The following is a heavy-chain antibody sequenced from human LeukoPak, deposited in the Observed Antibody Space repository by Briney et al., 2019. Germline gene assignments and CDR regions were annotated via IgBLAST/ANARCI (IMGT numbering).Heavy chain of an antibody. V-gene: IGHV4-34*01. J-gene: IGHJ4*02. CDR1: GGSFSGYY. Sequence: SETLSLTCAVYGGSFSGYYWSWIRQPPGKGLEWIGEINHSGSTNYNPSLKSRVTISVDTSKNQFPLKLSSVTAADTAVYYCARVPSWDSYSSGWLDYWGQGTLVTVSS. CDR2: INHSGST. D-gene: IGHD6-19*01. CDR3: ARVPSWDSYSSGWLDY.